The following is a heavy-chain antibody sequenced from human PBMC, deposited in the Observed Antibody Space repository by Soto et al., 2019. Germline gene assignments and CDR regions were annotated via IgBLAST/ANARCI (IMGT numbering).Heavy chain of an antibody. CDR2: LDNSGST. CDR1: GGSISSYY. J-gene: IGHJ4*02. Sequence: PSETLSLTCTVSGGSISSYYWSWIRQPPGKGLEWIGYLDNSGSTKYNPSLKSRVTISGDTSKNQFSLKLSSVTAADTAVYYCAREAPGYCISTSCSQEAYYGSGPFDYWGQGTLVTVSS. V-gene: IGHV4-4*08. D-gene: IGHD2-2*01. CDR3: AREAPGYCISTSCSQEAYYGSGPFDY.